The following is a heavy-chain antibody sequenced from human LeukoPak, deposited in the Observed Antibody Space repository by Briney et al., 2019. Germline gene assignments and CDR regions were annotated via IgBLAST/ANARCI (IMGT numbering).Heavy chain of an antibody. Sequence: SETLSLTCTVSGGSISSSSYYWGWIRQPPGKGLEWIGSIYYSGSTYYNPSLKSRVTISVDTSKNQFSLKLSSVTAADTAVYYCARDIVVVPAANDGDGRLNWFDPWGQGTLVTVSS. CDR2: IYYSGST. V-gene: IGHV4-39*07. D-gene: IGHD2-2*01. CDR1: GGSISSSSYY. CDR3: ARDIVVVPAANDGDGRLNWFDP. J-gene: IGHJ5*02.